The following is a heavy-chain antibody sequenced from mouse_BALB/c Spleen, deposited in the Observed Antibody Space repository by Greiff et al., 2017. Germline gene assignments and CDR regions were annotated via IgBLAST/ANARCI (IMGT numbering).Heavy chain of an antibody. J-gene: IGHJ2*01. D-gene: IGHD1-1*02. CDR3: ARGGLWYYFDY. CDR1: GFTFSSYG. CDR2: INSNGGST. Sequence: EVQPQESGGGLVQPGGSLKLSCAASGFTFSSYGMSWVRQTPDKRLELVATINSNGGSTYYPDSVKGRFTISRDNAKNTLYLQMSSLKSEDTAMYYCARGGLWYYFDYWGQGTTLTVSS. V-gene: IGHV5-6-3*01.